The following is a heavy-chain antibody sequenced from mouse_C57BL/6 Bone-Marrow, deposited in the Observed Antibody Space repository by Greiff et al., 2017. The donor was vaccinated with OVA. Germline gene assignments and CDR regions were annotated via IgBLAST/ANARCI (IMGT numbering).Heavy chain of an antibody. CDR1: GYSITSGYY. CDR3: ARVKQNGDFDY. CDR2: ISYDGSN. J-gene: IGHJ2*01. V-gene: IGHV3-6*01. Sequence: EVQLKQSGPGLVKPSQSLSLTCSVTGYSITSGYYWNWIRQFPGNKLEWMGYISYDGSNNYNPSLKNRISITRDTSKNQFFLKLNSVTTEDTATYYCARVKQNGDFDYWGQGTTLTVSS.